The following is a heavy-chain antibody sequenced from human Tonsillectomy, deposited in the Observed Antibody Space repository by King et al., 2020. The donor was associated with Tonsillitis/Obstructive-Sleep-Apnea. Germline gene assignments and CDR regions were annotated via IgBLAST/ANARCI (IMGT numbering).Heavy chain of an antibody. D-gene: IGHD3-3*01. V-gene: IGHV3-30*04. Sequence: QLVQSGGGVVQPGRSLRLSCAASGFTFSSYAMHWVRQAPGKGLEWVAVISYDGSNKYYADSVKGRFTISRDNSKNTLYLQMNSLRAEDTAVYYCARDRDYDFWSGYYGEAHYYYYVMDVWGQGTTVTVSS. J-gene: IGHJ6*02. CDR2: ISYDGSNK. CDR1: GFTFSSYA. CDR3: ARDRDYDFWSGYYGEAHYYYYVMDV.